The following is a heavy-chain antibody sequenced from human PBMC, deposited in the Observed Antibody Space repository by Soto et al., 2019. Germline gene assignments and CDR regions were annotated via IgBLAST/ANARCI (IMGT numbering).Heavy chain of an antibody. Sequence: EVQLLESGGGLVQPGGSLRLSCAASGFSFSKYAMSWVRQAPGKGLEWVSATGGSGTSTYYADSVKGRFTISRDNSENILYLQMDRLRAEDTAVYYCANLAYCGGDCYSGGYAWGQGTLVTVSS. J-gene: IGHJ5*02. CDR3: ANLAYCGGDCYSGGYA. CDR1: GFSFSKYA. CDR2: TGGSGTST. D-gene: IGHD2-21*02. V-gene: IGHV3-23*01.